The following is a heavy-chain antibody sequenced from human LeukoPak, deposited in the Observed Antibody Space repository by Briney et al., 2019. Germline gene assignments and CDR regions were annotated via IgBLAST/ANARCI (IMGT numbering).Heavy chain of an antibody. D-gene: IGHD5/OR15-5a*01. CDR3: ARVLSTIGFDP. Sequence: PSETLSLTCTVSGGSISSGGYYWSWIRQPPGKGLEWIGYIYHSGSTYYNPSLKSRVTISVDRSKNQFSLRLSSVTAADTAVYYCARVLSTIGFDPWGQGALVTVSS. CDR2: IYHSGST. CDR1: GGSISSGGYY. J-gene: IGHJ5*02. V-gene: IGHV4-30-2*01.